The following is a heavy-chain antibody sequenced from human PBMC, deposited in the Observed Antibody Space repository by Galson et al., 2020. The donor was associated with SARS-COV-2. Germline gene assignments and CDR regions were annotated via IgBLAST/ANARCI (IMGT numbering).Heavy chain of an antibody. Sequence: SETLSLTCIVSGDSIVNYYWSWIRQPPGKGLEWIGYIYNSGSSNYNPSLKSRVTMSVDTPKNQFSLKLSSVTAADSAVYYCARDRSLPFGWTYQDWGQGTPVTVSS. D-gene: IGHD2-15*01. CDR3: ARDRSLPFGWTYQD. J-gene: IGHJ4*02. CDR2: IYNSGSS. V-gene: IGHV4-59*01. CDR1: GDSIVNYY.